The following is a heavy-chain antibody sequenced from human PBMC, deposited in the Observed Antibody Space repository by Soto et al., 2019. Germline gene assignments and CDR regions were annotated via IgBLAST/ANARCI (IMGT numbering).Heavy chain of an antibody. CDR1: GFTFSSYA. J-gene: IGHJ4*02. Sequence: PGGSLRLSCDASGFTFSSYAMSWVRQAPGKGLEWVSSISGLGGDTYYADSVKGRFTITRDNSKNTLYLQMNSLRAEDTALYYCAKSKGSYLYYFDYWGQGTPVTVSS. CDR2: ISGLGGDT. V-gene: IGHV3-23*01. D-gene: IGHD1-26*01. CDR3: AKSKGSYLYYFDY.